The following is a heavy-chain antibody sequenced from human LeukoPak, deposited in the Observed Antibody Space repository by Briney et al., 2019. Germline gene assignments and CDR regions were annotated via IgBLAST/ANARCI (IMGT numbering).Heavy chain of an antibody. Sequence: SETLSLTCAVYGGSFSGYYWSWIRQPPGKGLEWIGEINHSGSTNYNPSLKSRVTISVDTSKNQFSLKLSSVTAADTAVYYCARFGGYSGYGVTGYYYYGMDVWGQGTTATVSS. D-gene: IGHD5-12*01. CDR3: ARFGGYSGYGVTGYYYYGMDV. V-gene: IGHV4-34*01. J-gene: IGHJ6*02. CDR2: INHSGST. CDR1: GGSFSGYY.